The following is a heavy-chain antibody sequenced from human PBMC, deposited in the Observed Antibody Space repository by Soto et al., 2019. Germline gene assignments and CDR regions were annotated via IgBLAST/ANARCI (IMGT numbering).Heavy chain of an antibody. D-gene: IGHD3-22*01. CDR1: GGTFSSYA. Sequence: VASVKVSCKASGGTFSSYAISWVRQAPGQGLEWMGGIIPIFGTANYAQKFQGRVTITADESTSTAYMELSSLRSEDTAVYYCATWYYYDSSGYYSTVSDWFDPWGQGTLVTVS. J-gene: IGHJ5*02. CDR2: IIPIFGTA. CDR3: ATWYYYDSSGYYSTVSDWFDP. V-gene: IGHV1-69*13.